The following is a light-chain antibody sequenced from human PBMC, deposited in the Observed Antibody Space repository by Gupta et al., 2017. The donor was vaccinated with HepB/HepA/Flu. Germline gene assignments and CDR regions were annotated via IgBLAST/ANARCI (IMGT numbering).Light chain of an antibody. CDR3: QQYNNWPPLT. V-gene: IGKV3-15*01. J-gene: IGKJ1*01. CDR1: QSVSSN. Sequence: EIVLTQSPATLSVSPGERATLSCRARQSVSSNLAWYQRKPGQAPRLLIYGASTRVTGIPARFSGRGSGTEFTLTISSRQSEDFAVYYCQQYNNWPPLTFGQGTKVEIK. CDR2: GAS.